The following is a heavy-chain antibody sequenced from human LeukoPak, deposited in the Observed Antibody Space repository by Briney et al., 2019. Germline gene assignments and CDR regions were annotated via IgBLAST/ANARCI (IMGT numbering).Heavy chain of an antibody. D-gene: IGHD3-10*01. CDR2: MNPNSGNT. CDR3: ARVGRVWFGELFIDY. CDR1: GYTFTSYD. V-gene: IGHV1-8*01. J-gene: IGHJ4*02. Sequence: ASVNVSCKASGYTFTSYDINWVRQATGQGLEWMGWMNPNSGNTGYAQKFQGRVTMTRNTSISTAYMELSSLRSEDTAVYYCARVGRVWFGELFIDYWGQGTLVTVSS.